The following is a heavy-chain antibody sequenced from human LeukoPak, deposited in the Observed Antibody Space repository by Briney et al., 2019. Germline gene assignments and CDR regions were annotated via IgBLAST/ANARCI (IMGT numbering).Heavy chain of an antibody. J-gene: IGHJ4*02. CDR3: ARIDGYKHDY. Sequence: SETLSLTCTVSGGSISSYYWSWIRQPPGKGLEWIGYIYYSGSANYNPSLKSRVTISVDTSKNQFSLKLTSVTAADTAVYYCARIDGYKHDYWGQGTPVTVSS. V-gene: IGHV4-59*08. D-gene: IGHD5-24*01. CDR1: GGSISSYY. CDR2: IYYSGSA.